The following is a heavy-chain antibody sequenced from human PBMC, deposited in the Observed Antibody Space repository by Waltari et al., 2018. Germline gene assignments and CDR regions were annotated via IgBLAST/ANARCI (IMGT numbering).Heavy chain of an antibody. D-gene: IGHD4-17*01. J-gene: IGHJ6*03. CDR3: ARGPTTVVTQAPSDYYMDV. CDR2: IYSGGST. Sequence: EVQLVEAGGGLIQPGGSLRLSCAASGFTVSSNYMSWVRQAPGKGLEWVSVIYSGGSTYYADSVKGRFTISRDNAKNSLYLQMNSLRAEDTAVYYCARGPTTVVTQAPSDYYMDVWGKGTTVTISS. CDR1: GFTVSSNY. V-gene: IGHV3-53*01.